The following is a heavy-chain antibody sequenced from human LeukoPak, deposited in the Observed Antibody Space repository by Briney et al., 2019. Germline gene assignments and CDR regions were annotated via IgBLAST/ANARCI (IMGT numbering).Heavy chain of an antibody. J-gene: IGHJ4*02. CDR2: FSYSGST. Sequence: SETLSLTCTVSGGSISSYYWSWIRQPPGKRLEWIGYFSYSGSTNYNPSLKSRVTISVDTSKNQLSLKLSSVTAADTAVYYCARHGGSYDFDYWGQGTLVTVSS. CDR3: ARHGGSYDFDY. CDR1: GGSISSYY. V-gene: IGHV4-59*08. D-gene: IGHD1-26*01.